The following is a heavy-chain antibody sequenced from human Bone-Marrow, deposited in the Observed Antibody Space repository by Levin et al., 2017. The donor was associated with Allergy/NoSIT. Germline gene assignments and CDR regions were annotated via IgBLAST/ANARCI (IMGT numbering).Heavy chain of an antibody. CDR1: GFTFSSSW. Sequence: GGSLRLSCSASGFTFSSSWMDWVRQAPGKGLEWVANINQDGNEQYYVDSVKGRFIVSRDNAKNLMYLQMNSLRDEETAVYYCSRSLNFWGQGTLVTVSS. J-gene: IGHJ4*02. CDR3: SRSLNF. V-gene: IGHV3-7*01. CDR2: INQDGNEQ.